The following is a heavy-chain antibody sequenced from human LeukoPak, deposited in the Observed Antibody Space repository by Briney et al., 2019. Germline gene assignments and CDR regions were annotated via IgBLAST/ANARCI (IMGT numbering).Heavy chain of an antibody. CDR2: ISAYNGNT. Sequence: ASVKVSCKVSGYTLTELSMHWVRQAPGQGLEWMGWISAYNGNTNYAQKLQGRVTMTTDTSTSTAYMELRSLRSDDTAVYYCARVFGSWLRFGDYWGQGTLVTVSS. V-gene: IGHV1-18*01. CDR1: GYTLTELS. D-gene: IGHD5-12*01. J-gene: IGHJ4*02. CDR3: ARVFGSWLRFGDY.